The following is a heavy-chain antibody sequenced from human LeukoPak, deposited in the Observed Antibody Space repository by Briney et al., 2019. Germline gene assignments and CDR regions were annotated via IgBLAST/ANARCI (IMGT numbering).Heavy chain of an antibody. CDR2: IIPILGVT. D-gene: IGHD3-10*01. V-gene: IGHV1-69*04. CDR3: ARTYYYGSGSYYYYYYYMDV. CDR1: GGTFSSYA. J-gene: IGHJ6*03. Sequence: SVKVSCKASGGTFSSYAISWVRQAPGQGLEWMGRIIPILGVTNYAQKFQGRVTITADESTSTAYMELSSLRSEDTAVYYCARTYYYGSGSYYYYYYYMDVWGKGTTVTVS.